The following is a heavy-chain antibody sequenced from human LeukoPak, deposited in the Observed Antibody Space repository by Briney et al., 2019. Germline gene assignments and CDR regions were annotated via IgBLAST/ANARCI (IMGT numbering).Heavy chain of an antibody. CDR1: GYTFTGYY. CDR2: INPNSGGT. Sequence: ASVKVSCKASGYTFTGYYMHWVRQAPGQGPEWMGWINPNSGGTNYAQKFQGWVTMTRDTSISTAYMVLSRLRSDDTAVYYCARGAIQLWLIGGGYFDYWGQGTLVTVSS. CDR3: ARGAIQLWLIGGGYFDY. J-gene: IGHJ4*02. D-gene: IGHD5-18*01. V-gene: IGHV1-2*04.